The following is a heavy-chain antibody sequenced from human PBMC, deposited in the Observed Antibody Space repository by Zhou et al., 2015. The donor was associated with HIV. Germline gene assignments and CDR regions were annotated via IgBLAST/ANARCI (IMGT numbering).Heavy chain of an antibody. Sequence: QVQLVQSGAEVKKPGSSVKVSCKASGGTLSSNAISWVRQAPGQGLEWVGGVVPVFTTPKYAQKFQGRLTITAEKSTNTAYMELRSLRSEDTAVYYCARVTPFYYDGGNYPLDIWGQGTMVTVSS. J-gene: IGHJ3*02. D-gene: IGHD3-22*01. CDR3: ARVTPFYYDGGNYPLDI. CDR2: VVPVFTTP. CDR1: GGTLSSNA. V-gene: IGHV1-69*06.